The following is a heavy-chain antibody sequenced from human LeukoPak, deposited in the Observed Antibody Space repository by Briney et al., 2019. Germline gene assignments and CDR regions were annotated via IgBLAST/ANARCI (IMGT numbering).Heavy chain of an antibody. J-gene: IGHJ4*02. CDR2: IRYDGSNK. CDR1: GFTFSSYG. V-gene: IGHV3-30*02. CDR3: AKRTVLRFLEWSIAPFDY. Sequence: PGGSLRLSCAASGFTFSSYGMHWVRQAPGKGLEWVAFIRYDGSNKYYADSVKGRFTISRDNSKNTLYLQMNSLRAEDTAVYYCAKRTVLRFLEWSIAPFDYWGQGTLVTVSS. D-gene: IGHD3-3*01.